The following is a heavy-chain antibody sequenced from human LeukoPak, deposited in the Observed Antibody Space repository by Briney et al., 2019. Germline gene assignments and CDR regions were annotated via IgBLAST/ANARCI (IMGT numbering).Heavy chain of an antibody. Sequence: PSETLSLTCTVSGGSISSSSYYWGWIRQPPGKGLEWIGSIYYSGSTYYNPSLKSRVTISIDKPKNQFSLKLSSVTAADTAVYYCAGNASYYDSGDYWGQGTLVTVSS. CDR1: GGSISSSSYY. J-gene: IGHJ4*02. D-gene: IGHD3-22*01. V-gene: IGHV4-39*07. CDR3: AGNASYYDSGDY. CDR2: IYYSGST.